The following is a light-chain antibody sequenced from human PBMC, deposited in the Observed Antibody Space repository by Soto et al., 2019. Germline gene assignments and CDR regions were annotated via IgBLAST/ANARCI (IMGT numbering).Light chain of an antibody. V-gene: IGLV2-18*02. CDR3: SSSTSTGRYV. CDR2: EVT. CDR1: SSDVGKYDR. J-gene: IGLJ1*01. Sequence: QSALTQPPSVSGSPGQSVTISCTGTSSDVGKYDRVSWYQQPPGTAPKLIIYEVTNRPSGVPARFAGSKSGNTASLTISGLQDEEEADYYCSSSTSTGRYVFGAGTKLTVL.